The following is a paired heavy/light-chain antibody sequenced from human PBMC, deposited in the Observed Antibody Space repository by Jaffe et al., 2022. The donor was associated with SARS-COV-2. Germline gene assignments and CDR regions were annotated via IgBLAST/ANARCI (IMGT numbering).Light chain of an antibody. CDR1: QSISSW. J-gene: IGKJ1*01. CDR3: QQYTSYEGT. Sequence: DIQMTQSPSTLSASVGDRVTITCRASQSISSWLAWYQQKPGKAPKLLIYKASSLESGVPSRFSGSGSGTEFTLTISSLQPDDFATYYCQQYTSYEGTFGQGTKVEIK. CDR2: KAS. V-gene: IGKV1-5*03.
Heavy chain of an antibody. CDR1: GYTFTSYG. V-gene: IGHV1-18*01. D-gene: IGHD3-22*01. J-gene: IGHJ4*02. CDR3: ARGYSSSWSYYYDSSGYYYFDY. Sequence: QVQLVQSGAEVKKPGASVKVSCKASGYTFTSYGISWVRQAPGQGLEWMGWISAYNGNTNYAQKLQGRVTMTTDTSTSTAYMELRSLRSDDTAVYYCARGYSSSWSYYYDSSGYYYFDYWGQGTLVTVSS. CDR2: ISAYNGNT.